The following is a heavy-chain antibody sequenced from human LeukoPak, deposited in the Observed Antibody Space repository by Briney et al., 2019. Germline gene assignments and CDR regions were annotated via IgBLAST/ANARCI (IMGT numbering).Heavy chain of an antibody. V-gene: IGHV1-69*05. D-gene: IGHD2/OR15-2a*01. CDR3: ASHPTVLHENFDY. J-gene: IGHJ4*02. CDR1: GGSFSSEA. Sequence: SVKVSCKAFGGSFSSEAISWVRQAPGQGLEWMGGIIPIFGTASYAQKFQGRVTITTDESTSTAYMELSSLRSEDTAVYYCASHPTVLHENFDYWGQGTLVTVSS. CDR2: IIPIFGTA.